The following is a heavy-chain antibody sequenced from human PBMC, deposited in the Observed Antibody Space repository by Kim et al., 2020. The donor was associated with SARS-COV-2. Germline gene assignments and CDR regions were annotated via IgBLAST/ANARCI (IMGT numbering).Heavy chain of an antibody. D-gene: IGHD1-26*01. V-gene: IGHV3-30*18. CDR1: GFTFSSYG. CDR3: AKLWPAIGGNVGGTTADC. Sequence: GGSLRLSCAASGFTFSSYGMHWVRQAPGKGLEWVAAISYDGSNIYYADSVKGRFTISRDNSKNTLYLQLNSLRTEDTAVYYCAKLWPAIGGNVGGTTADCRGQGNLVTVSP. J-gene: IGHJ4*02. CDR2: ISYDGSNI.